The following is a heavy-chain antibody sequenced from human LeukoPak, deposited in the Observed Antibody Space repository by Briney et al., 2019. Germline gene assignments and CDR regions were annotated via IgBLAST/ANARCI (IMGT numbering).Heavy chain of an antibody. D-gene: IGHD6-25*01. CDR1: GFTFSSYA. J-gene: IGHJ4*02. CDR2: ISGSGGST. V-gene: IGHV3-23*01. Sequence: PGGSLRLSCAASGFTFSSYAMSWVRQAPGKGLEWVSAISGSGGSTYDADSVKGRFTISRDNSKNMLYLQMNSLRAEDTAVYYCAKDLRQRLAFDYWGQGTLVTVSS. CDR3: AKDLRQRLAFDY.